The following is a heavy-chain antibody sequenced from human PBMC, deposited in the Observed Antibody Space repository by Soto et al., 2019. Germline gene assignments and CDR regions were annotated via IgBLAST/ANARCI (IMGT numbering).Heavy chain of an antibody. D-gene: IGHD3-10*01. V-gene: IGHV3-7*01. CDR1: GFTFSSYW. Sequence: GGSLRLSCAASGFTFSSYWMSWVRQAPGKGLEWVANIKQDGSEKYYVDSVKGRFTISRDNAKNSLYLQMNSLRAEDTAVYYCASKRLGSGSYWDYYYMDVWGKGTTVTVSS. J-gene: IGHJ6*03. CDR3: ASKRLGSGSYWDYYYMDV. CDR2: IKQDGSEK.